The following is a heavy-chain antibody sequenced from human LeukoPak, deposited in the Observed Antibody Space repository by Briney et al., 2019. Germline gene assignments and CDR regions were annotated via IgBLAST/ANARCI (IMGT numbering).Heavy chain of an antibody. V-gene: IGHV3-23*01. CDR1: GFTFSSYA. J-gene: IGHJ2*01. CDR2: ISGSGGST. CDR3: ARMILLYKPHWYFDL. Sequence: GGSLRLSCAASGFTFSSYAMSWVRQAPGKGLEWVSAISGSGGSTYYADSVKGRFTISRDNAKDSLYLQMNSLRAEDTAVYYCARMILLYKPHWYFDLWGRGTLVTVSS. D-gene: IGHD3-22*01.